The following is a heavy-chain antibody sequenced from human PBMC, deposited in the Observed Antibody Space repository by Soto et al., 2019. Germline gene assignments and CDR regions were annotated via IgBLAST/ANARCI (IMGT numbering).Heavy chain of an antibody. CDR3: ARHSSSRPYYYFMDF. CDR2: IYYSGST. V-gene: IGHV4-59*08. D-gene: IGHD6-13*01. CDR1: GGSISSYY. Sequence: QVQLQESGPGLLKPSATLSLTCTVSGGSISSYYWSWIRQPPGKGLEWIGYIYYSGSTNYNPSLKSRVTISVDTSKNQFSLTLSSVTAADTAVYYCARHSSSRPYYYFMDFLFKWTTVRVSS. J-gene: IGHJ6*03.